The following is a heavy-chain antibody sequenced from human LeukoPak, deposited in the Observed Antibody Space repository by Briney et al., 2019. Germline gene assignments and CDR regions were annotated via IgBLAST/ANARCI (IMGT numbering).Heavy chain of an antibody. CDR2: IYTSGST. D-gene: IGHD3-22*01. Sequence: SETLSLTCTVSGGSISSGSYYWSWIRQPAGKGLEWIGRIYTSGSTNYNPSLKSRVTISVDTSKNQFSLKLSSVTAADTAVYYCARYVRDNDSSGYYVWGQGTLVTVSS. CDR3: ARYVRDNDSSGYYV. J-gene: IGHJ4*02. CDR1: GGSISSGSYY. V-gene: IGHV4-61*02.